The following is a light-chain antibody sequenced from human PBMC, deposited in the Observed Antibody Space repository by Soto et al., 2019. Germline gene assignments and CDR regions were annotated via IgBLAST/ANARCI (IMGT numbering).Light chain of an antibody. V-gene: IGLV2-8*01. CDR1: SSDVGGYNY. Sequence: QSALTQPPSASGSPGQSVTTSCTGTSSDVGGYNYVSWYQQHPGKAPKLMIYEVSKRPSGVPDRFSGSKSGNTASLTVSGLQAEDEADYYCSSYAGSNKALVVFGGGTKVTVL. J-gene: IGLJ2*01. CDR2: EVS. CDR3: SSYAGSNKALVV.